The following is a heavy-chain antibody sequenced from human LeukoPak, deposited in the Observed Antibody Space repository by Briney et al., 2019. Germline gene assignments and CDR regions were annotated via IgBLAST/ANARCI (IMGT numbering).Heavy chain of an antibody. J-gene: IGHJ4*02. CDR2: IYYSGST. CDR3: ARVALYYDSSGPLDY. V-gene: IGHV4-59*01. Sequence: YIYYSGSTNYNPSLKSRVTISVDTSKNQFSLKLSSVTAADTAVYYCARVALYYDSSGPLDYWGQGTLVTVSS. D-gene: IGHD3-22*01.